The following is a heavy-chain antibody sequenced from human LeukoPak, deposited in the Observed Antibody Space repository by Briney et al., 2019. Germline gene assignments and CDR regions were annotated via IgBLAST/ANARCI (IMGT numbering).Heavy chain of an antibody. J-gene: IGHJ4*02. CDR2: INGRAATT. CDR1: GFTFSSYA. V-gene: IGHV3-23*01. D-gene: IGHD3-10*01. CDR3: AKRGVVIRVILVGFHKEAYYFDS. Sequence: GWSLRLSCAASGFASGFTFSSYAMSWVRQAPGRGLEWVASINGRAATTYYADSVKGRFTTSRDNSKNTLYLQMNSLGADDTAVYFCAKRGVVIRVILVGFHKEAYYFDSWGPGALVTVSS.